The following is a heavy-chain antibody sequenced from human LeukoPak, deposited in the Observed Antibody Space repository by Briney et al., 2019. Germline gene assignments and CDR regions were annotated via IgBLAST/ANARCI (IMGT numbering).Heavy chain of an antibody. D-gene: IGHD6-13*01. V-gene: IGHV1-2*06. Sequence: GASVKVSCMASGYTFTGYSMHWVRQAPGQGLEWMGRINPNSGGTNYAQKFQGRVTMTRDTSISTAYMELSSLRSDDTAVYYRARDRLAAGGSGAWGQGTLVTVSS. CDR3: ARDRLAAGGSGA. CDR1: GYTFTGYS. J-gene: IGHJ5*02. CDR2: INPNSGGT.